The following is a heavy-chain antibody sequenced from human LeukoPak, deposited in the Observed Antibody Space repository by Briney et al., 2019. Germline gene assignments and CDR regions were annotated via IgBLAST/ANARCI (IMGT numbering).Heavy chain of an antibody. V-gene: IGHV3-23*01. CDR2: VSGNGLGT. J-gene: IGHJ4*02. CDR3: AKDANYLRSSGYLIPIDF. D-gene: IGHD3-22*01. CDR1: GFTFSRNA. Sequence: GGSLRLSCAASGFTFSRNAMNWVRQAPGKGLEWVAAVSGNGLGTYYADSVKGRFNISRDNSRNKLYLQMNSLRIEDTAFYYCAKDANYLRSSGYLIPIDFWGQGTLVTVSS.